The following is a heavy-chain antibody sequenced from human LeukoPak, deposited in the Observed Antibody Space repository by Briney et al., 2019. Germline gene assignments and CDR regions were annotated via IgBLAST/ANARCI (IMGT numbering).Heavy chain of an antibody. D-gene: IGHD6-13*01. CDR2: INHSGST. CDR1: GGSFSGYY. V-gene: IGHV4-34*01. J-gene: IGHJ4*02. Sequence: SETLSLTCAVYGGSFSGYYWSWIRQPPGKGLEWIGEINHSGSTNYNPSLKSRVTISVDTSKNQFSLKLSSVTAADTAVYYCAGDGGQEQLEYYFDYWGQGTLVTVSS. CDR3: AGDGGQEQLEYYFDY.